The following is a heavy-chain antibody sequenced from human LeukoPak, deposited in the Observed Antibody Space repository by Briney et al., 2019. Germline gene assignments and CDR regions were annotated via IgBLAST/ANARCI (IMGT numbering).Heavy chain of an antibody. J-gene: IGHJ6*03. CDR1: GYTFTGYY. D-gene: IGHD1-7*01. CDR2: TNPNSGGT. V-gene: IGHV1-2*02. CDR3: AREQITGTSGLLGMDV. Sequence: ASVKVSCKASGYTFTGYYMHWVRQAPGQGLEWMGWTNPNSGGTNYAQKFQGRVTMTRDTSISTAYMELSRLRSDDTAVYYCAREQITGTSGLLGMDVWGKGTTVTVSS.